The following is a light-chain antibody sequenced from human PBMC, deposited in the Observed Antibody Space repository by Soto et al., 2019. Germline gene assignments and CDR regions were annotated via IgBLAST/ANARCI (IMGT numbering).Light chain of an antibody. J-gene: IGKJ1*01. Sequence: EIVMTQSPATLSVSPGERATLSCRASQSVSSNLAWYQQKPGQAPRLLIYGASTRATGIPARFSGSGSGTEFTLTISSLQAEDVAVYYCQQYYSTQTFGQGTKVEIK. CDR2: GAS. CDR1: QSVSSN. V-gene: IGKV3-15*01. CDR3: QQYYSTQT.